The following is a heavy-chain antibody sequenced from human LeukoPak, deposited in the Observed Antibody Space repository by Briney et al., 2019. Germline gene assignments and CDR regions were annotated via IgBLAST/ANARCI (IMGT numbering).Heavy chain of an antibody. V-gene: IGHV4-59*01. CDR1: GGSISSYY. CDR2: IYYSGST. J-gene: IGHJ4*02. CDR3: ACVVPAAMFFDY. Sequence: SETLSLTCTVSGGSISSYYWSWIRQPPGKELEWIGYIYYSGSTNYNPSLKSRVTISVDTSKNQFSLKLSSVTAADTAVYYCACVVPAAMFFDYWGQGTLVTVSS. D-gene: IGHD2-2*01.